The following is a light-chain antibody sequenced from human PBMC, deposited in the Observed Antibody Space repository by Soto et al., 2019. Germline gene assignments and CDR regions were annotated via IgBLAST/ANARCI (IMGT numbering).Light chain of an antibody. V-gene: IGLV1-47*02. CDR2: SNN. CDR3: SVWDDTLSGWA. J-gene: IGLJ3*02. Sequence: QSVLTQPPSASGTPGQRVTISCSGSTANIGSNYVYWYQQLPGAAPRLLIYSNNQRASGVPDRFFGSKSGTSASLAISGLRSEDEADYYCSVWDDTLSGWAFGGGTKVTVL. CDR1: TANIGSNY.